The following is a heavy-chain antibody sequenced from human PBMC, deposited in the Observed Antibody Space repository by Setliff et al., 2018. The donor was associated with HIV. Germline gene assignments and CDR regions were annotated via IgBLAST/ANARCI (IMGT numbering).Heavy chain of an antibody. D-gene: IGHD6-13*01. Sequence: GGSLRLSCAGSGFTFRGYSINWVRQAPGKGLEWVSSISSGGNYKYYRDSVKGRFTVSRDNSKNTLYLQMNSLTPDDTGIYHCARYSSNWHTFDYWGRGTLVTVS. CDR2: ISSGGNYK. CDR1: GFTFRGYS. V-gene: IGHV3-21*01. CDR3: ARYSSNWHTFDY. J-gene: IGHJ4*02.